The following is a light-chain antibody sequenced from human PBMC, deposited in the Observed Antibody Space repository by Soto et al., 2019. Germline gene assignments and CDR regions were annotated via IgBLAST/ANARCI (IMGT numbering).Light chain of an antibody. CDR3: SSYSGISHWV. Sequence: QSALTQPASVSGSPGQSITISCTGTSSDIGAYDYVSWYQQHPGKAPKLMIYKVTSRPSGVSIRFSGSKSGRAASLTISGLQAEDEADYCSSYSGISHWVFGGGTKVTVL. V-gene: IGLV2-14*01. CDR2: KVT. CDR1: SSDIGAYDY. J-gene: IGLJ3*02.